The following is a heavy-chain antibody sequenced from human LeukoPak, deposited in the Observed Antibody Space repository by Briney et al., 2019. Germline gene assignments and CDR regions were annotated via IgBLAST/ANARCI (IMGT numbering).Heavy chain of an antibody. CDR1: GFTFSSYG. CDR2: IRYDGINK. J-gene: IGHJ4*02. Sequence: PGGSLRLSCAASGFTFSSYGMHWVRPAPGKGLEWVAFIRYDGINKYYADSAKGRFTISRDNSKNTLYLQMNSLRAEDTAVYYCAKDLGCTNGVCYHNVISDYWGQGTLVTVSS. D-gene: IGHD2-8*01. V-gene: IGHV3-30*02. CDR3: AKDLGCTNGVCYHNVISDY.